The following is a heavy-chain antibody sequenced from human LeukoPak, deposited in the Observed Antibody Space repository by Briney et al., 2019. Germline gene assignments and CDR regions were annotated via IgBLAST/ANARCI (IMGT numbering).Heavy chain of an antibody. J-gene: IGHJ6*03. Sequence: PSETLSLTCTVSGGSISSYYWSWIRQPAGKGLEWIGRIYTSGSITYNPSLKSRVSMSVDTSKNQFSLKLSSVTAADTAVYYCARDRSSSGYFRSYMDVWGKGTTVTVSS. V-gene: IGHV4-4*07. CDR1: GGSISSYY. CDR3: ARDRSSSGYFRSYMDV. CDR2: IYTSGSI. D-gene: IGHD3-22*01.